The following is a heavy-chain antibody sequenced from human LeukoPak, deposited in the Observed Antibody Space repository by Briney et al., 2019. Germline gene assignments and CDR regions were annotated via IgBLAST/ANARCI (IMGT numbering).Heavy chain of an antibody. J-gene: IGHJ4*02. CDR3: ARDIWDGYNWNYFAY. CDR1: GGTFSSYA. D-gene: IGHD5-24*01. CDR2: IIPIFGTA. V-gene: IGHV1-69*13. Sequence: SVKVSCKASGGTFSSYAISWVRQAPGQGLEWMGGIIPIFGTANYAQKFQGRVTITADESTSTAYMELSSLRSEDTAVYYCARDIWDGYNWNYFAYWGQGTLVTVSS.